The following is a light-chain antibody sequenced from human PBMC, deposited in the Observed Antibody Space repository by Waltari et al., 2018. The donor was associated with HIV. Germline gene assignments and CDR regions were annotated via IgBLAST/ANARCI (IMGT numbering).Light chain of an antibody. V-gene: IGLV2-8*01. J-gene: IGLJ2*01. CDR2: EVT. CDR1: NSDIGSYDY. CDR3: SSFADRDGFYVL. Sequence: QSALTQPPSASGSPGQSVTLSCTGSNSDIGSYDYVSWYQLHPGKAPKLVISEVTKGPSGVSVRFSGSKSSNTAFLTVSGLQAEDEADYYCSSFADRDGFYVLFGGGTRLTVL.